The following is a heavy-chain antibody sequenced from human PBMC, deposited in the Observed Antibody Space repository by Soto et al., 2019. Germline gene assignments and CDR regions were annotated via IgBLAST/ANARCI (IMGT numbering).Heavy chain of an antibody. CDR3: GKGLVPAAKTSLNDY. Sequence: PGGSLRLSCAASGFTFSSYAMSWVRQAPGKGLEWVSAISGNGADTSYADSVRGRFTISRDNSKDTLFLQMNSLRADDTGVYYCGKGLVPAAKTSLNDYWGQGTLVTVSS. V-gene: IGHV3-23*01. D-gene: IGHD2-2*01. CDR1: GFTFSSYA. J-gene: IGHJ4*02. CDR2: ISGNGADT.